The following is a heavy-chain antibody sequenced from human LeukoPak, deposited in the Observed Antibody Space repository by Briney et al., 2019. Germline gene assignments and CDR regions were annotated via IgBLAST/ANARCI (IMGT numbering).Heavy chain of an antibody. Sequence: PGGSLRLSCAASGFTFSSYWMNWARQAPGKGLEWVSVIYSGGSTYYADSVKGRFTISRDNSKNTLYLQTNSLRAEDTAVYYCARDVVGALDYWGQGTLVTVSS. V-gene: IGHV3-53*01. J-gene: IGHJ4*02. CDR3: ARDVVGALDY. D-gene: IGHD1-26*01. CDR1: GFTFSSYW. CDR2: IYSGGST.